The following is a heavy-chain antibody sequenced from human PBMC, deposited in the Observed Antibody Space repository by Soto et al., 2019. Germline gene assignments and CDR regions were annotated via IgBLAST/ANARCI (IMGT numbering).Heavy chain of an antibody. D-gene: IGHD3-10*01. J-gene: IGHJ6*02. CDR1: GYTFTSYV. CDR2: ISAYNGNT. Sequence: ASVKVSCKASGYTFTSYVISWVRQAPGQGLEWMGWISAYNGNTNYAQKLQGRVTMTTDTSTSTAYMELRSLRSDDTAVYYCARDSMVRGFITSETYYYYYYGMDVWGQGTTVTVSS. CDR3: ARDSMVRGFITSETYYYYYYGMDV. V-gene: IGHV1-18*01.